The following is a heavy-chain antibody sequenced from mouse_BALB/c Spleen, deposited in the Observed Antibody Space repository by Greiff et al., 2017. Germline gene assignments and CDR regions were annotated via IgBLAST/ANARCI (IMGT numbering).Heavy chain of an antibody. V-gene: IGHV10-1*02. CDR2: IRSKSNNYAT. CDR3: VRLAY. CDR1: GFTFNTYA. J-gene: IGHJ3*01. Sequence: EVKLQESGGGLVQPKGSLKLSCAASGFTFNTYAMNWVRQAPGKGLEWVARIRSKSNNYATYYAESVKDRFTISRDDSQSMLYLQMNNLKTEDTAMYYCVRLAYWGQGTLVTVSA.